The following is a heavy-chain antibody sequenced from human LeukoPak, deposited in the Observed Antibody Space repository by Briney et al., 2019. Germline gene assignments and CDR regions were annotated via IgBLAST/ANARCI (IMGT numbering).Heavy chain of an antibody. V-gene: IGHV3-23*01. J-gene: IGHJ4*02. Sequence: PGGSLRLSCAASGFTFSSYAMSWVRQAPGKGLEWVSAISGSGSSTYYADSVTGRLTTSRENSKKTLYLQMNSLRAEDTAVYDCAKDGSGYSSSWYLGYFDYWGQGTLVTVSS. CDR2: ISGSGSST. CDR3: AKDGSGYSSSWYLGYFDY. D-gene: IGHD6-13*01. CDR1: GFTFSSYA.